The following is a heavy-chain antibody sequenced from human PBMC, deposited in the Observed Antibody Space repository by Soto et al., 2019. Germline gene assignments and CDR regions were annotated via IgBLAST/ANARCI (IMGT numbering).Heavy chain of an antibody. CDR1: CGSISSYY. CDR3: ARDHMGDYIDV. J-gene: IGHJ6*03. CDR2: IYYSGST. Sequence: SETLSLTCTVSCGSISSYYWSWIRQPPGKGLEWIGYIYYSGSTNYNPSLKSRVTISVDTSKNQFSLKLSSVTAADTAVYYCARDHMGDYIDVWGQGTTVTVSS. V-gene: IGHV4-59*01.